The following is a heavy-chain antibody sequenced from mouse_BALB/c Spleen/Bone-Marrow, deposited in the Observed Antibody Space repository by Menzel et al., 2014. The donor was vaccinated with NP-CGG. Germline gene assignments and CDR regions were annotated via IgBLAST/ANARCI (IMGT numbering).Heavy chain of an antibody. V-gene: IGHV2-9*02. J-gene: IGHJ3*01. CDR3: AREGLLLYRGFAY. Sequence: VHLVESGPGPVAPSQSLSITCTVSGFSLISYGVHWVRRPPGKGLEWLGVIWAGGSTNHNSALMSRLSISKDNSKSQVFLKMNSLQTDDTAMYYCAREGLLLYRGFAYWGQGTLVTVSA. CDR2: IWAGGST. D-gene: IGHD2-10*01. CDR1: GFSLISYG.